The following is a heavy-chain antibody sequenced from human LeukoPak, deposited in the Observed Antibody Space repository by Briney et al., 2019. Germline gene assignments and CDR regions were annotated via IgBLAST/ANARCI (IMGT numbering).Heavy chain of an antibody. CDR3: ARDLPDSSGYSRAFDI. CDR1: GFTFSSYG. V-gene: IGHV3-30*03. CDR2: ISYDGSNK. J-gene: IGHJ3*02. Sequence: GGSLTLSCAASGFTFSSYGMHWVRQAPGKGLEWEAVISYDGSNKYYADSVKRRFTISRGNSKNTLYLQMNSLRAEDTAVYYCARDLPDSSGYSRAFDIWGQGTMVTVSS. D-gene: IGHD3-22*01.